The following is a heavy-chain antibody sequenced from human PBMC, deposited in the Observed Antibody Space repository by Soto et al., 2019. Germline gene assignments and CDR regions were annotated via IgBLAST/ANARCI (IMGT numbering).Heavy chain of an antibody. V-gene: IGHV5-10-1*01. D-gene: IGHD3-10*01. CDR3: ARHHVLLWFGELSGMDV. J-gene: IGHJ6*02. Sequence: GESLKISCKGSGYSFTSYWISWVRQMPGKGLEWMGRIDPSDSYTNYSPSFQGHVTISADKSISTAYLQWSRLKASDTAMYYCARHHVLLWFGELSGMDVWGQGTTVTVSS. CDR2: IDPSDSYT. CDR1: GYSFTSYW.